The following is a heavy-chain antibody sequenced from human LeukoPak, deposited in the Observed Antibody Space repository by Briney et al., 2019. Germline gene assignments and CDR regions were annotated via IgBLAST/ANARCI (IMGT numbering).Heavy chain of an antibody. CDR1: GGSFSGYY. V-gene: IGHV4-39*01. CDR3: RGAVVPAADAFDI. Sequence: SETLSLTCAVYGGSFSGYYWGWIRQPPGKGLEWIGSVYYSGTTYYNPSLKSRVTISVDTSKNQFSLKLSSVTAADTAVYYCRGAVVPAADAFDIWGQGTMVAVSS. D-gene: IGHD2-2*01. CDR2: VYYSGTT. J-gene: IGHJ3*02.